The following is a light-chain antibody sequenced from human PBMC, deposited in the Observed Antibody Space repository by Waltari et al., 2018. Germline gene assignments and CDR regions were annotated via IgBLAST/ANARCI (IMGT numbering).Light chain of an antibody. J-gene: IGLJ3*02. Sequence: QSALTQPRPVSGSPGQPVTISCTGPRMDVVGWPYVSWYRQYPGRAPQALIYDVTKRPSGVPDRFSGAKSGNTASLTISGLQVEDEADYFCSSYAGSHVVFGGGTKLTVL. V-gene: IGLV2-11*01. CDR1: RMDVVGWPY. CDR2: DVT. CDR3: SSYAGSHVV.